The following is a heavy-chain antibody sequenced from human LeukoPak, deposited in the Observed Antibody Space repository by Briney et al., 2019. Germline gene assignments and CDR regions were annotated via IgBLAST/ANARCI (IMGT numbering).Heavy chain of an antibody. CDR3: AKGGVGDFWSGPYYYGMDV. CDR1: GFTFSSYA. CDR2: INGSGGST. J-gene: IGHJ6*02. V-gene: IGHV3-23*01. D-gene: IGHD3-3*01. Sequence: PGGSLRLSCAASGFTFSSYAVSWVRQAPGKGLEWVSAINGSGGSTYYADSVKGRFTISRDNSKNTLYLQMNSLRAEDTAVYYCAKGGVGDFWSGPYYYGMDVWGQGTTVTVSS.